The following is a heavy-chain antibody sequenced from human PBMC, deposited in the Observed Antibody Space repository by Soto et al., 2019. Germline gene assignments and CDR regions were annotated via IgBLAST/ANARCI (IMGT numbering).Heavy chain of an antibody. CDR2: ISSSSSYT. CDR3: AKIYSGTHYDFDY. D-gene: IGHD1-26*01. V-gene: IGHV3-11*03. CDR1: GCTFSDYY. Sequence: SLRLSYAASGCTFSDYYMSWIRQAPGKWLEWVSYISSSSSYTNYAVSVKGRFTISRDNAKNSLYLQMNSLRAEDTAVSYSAKIYSGTHYDFDYWAEET. J-gene: IGHJ4*02.